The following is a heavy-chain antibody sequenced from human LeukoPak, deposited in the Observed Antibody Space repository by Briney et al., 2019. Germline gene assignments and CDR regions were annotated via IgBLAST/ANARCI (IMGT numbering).Heavy chain of an antibody. CDR3: ARGLPGAVGAADY. CDR2: INYSGST. V-gene: IGHV4-59*01. Sequence: GSLRLSCAASGFVFRSYEMNWVRQPPGKGLEWIGYINYSGSTNYNPSLKSRLTISVATSKNQFSLKLSSVTAADTAVYYCARGLPGAVGAADYWGQGTPVTVSS. J-gene: IGHJ4*02. CDR1: GFVFRSYE. D-gene: IGHD2-2*01.